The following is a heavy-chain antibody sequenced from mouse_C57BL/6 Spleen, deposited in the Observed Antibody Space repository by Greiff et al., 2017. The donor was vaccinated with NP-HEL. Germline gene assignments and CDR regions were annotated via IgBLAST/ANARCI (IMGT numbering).Heavy chain of an antibody. Sequence: EVQLVESGPGLVKPSQSLSLTCSVTGYSITSGYYWNWIRQFPGNKLEWMGYISYDGSNNYNPSLKNRISITRDTSKNQFFLKLNSVTTEDTATYYCARGSNYDYAMDYWGQGTSVTVSS. CDR2: ISYDGSN. J-gene: IGHJ4*01. D-gene: IGHD2-5*01. CDR3: ARGSNYDYAMDY. V-gene: IGHV3-6*01. CDR1: GYSITSGYY.